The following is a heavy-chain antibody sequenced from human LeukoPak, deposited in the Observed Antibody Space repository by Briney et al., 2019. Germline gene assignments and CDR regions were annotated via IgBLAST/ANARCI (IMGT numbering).Heavy chain of an antibody. Sequence: KTGESLRLSCAASGFTFSSYSMNWVRKAPGKGLEWDSSINSSSSYINYADSVKGRFTISRDNAKNSLYLQMHSLRAEDTAVYYCAREDCSSTSCHRVAFDIWGQGTMVTVSS. CDR1: GFTFSSYS. CDR2: INSSSSYI. V-gene: IGHV3-21*01. CDR3: AREDCSSTSCHRVAFDI. J-gene: IGHJ3*02. D-gene: IGHD2-2*01.